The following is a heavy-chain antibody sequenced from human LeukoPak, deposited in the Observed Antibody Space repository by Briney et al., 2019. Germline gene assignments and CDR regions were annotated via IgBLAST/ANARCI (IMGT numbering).Heavy chain of an antibody. CDR1: GGSISSNGYY. V-gene: IGHV4-39*07. Sequence: PSETLSLTCTVSGGSISSNGYYWAWFRQPPGKGLEWIGGIYYSGGTYYNPSLKSRVTISVDTSKNQFSLKLTSVTAADTAVYYCGRSIEYDDYIDVWGKGTTVIVSS. CDR2: IYYSGGT. CDR3: GRSIEYDDYIDV. J-gene: IGHJ6*03. D-gene: IGHD6-6*01.